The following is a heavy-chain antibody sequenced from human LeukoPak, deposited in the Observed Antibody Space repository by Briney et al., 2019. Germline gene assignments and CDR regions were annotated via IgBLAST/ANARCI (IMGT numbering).Heavy chain of an antibody. V-gene: IGHV4-59*09. J-gene: IGHJ4*02. Sequence: YSGSTNYNPSLKSRVTISVDTSKNQFSLKLSSVTAADTAVYYCALGTEGGYSYVFDYWGQGTLVTVSS. D-gene: IGHD5-18*01. CDR2: YSGST. CDR3: ALGTEGGYSYVFDY.